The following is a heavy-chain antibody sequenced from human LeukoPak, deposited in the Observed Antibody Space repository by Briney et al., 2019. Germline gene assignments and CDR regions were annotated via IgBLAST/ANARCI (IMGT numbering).Heavy chain of an antibody. D-gene: IGHD3-22*01. CDR2: IYYSGST. CDR1: GYSISSGYY. V-gene: IGHV4-38-2*02. CDR3: ARERYYYDSSGYYYYYYGMDV. J-gene: IGHJ6*02. Sequence: SETLSLTCTVSGYSISSGYYWGWIRQPPGKGLEWIGYIYYSGSTNYNPSLKSRVTISVDTSKNQFSLKLSSVTAADTAVYYCARERYYYDSSGYYYYYYGMDVWGQGTTVTVSS.